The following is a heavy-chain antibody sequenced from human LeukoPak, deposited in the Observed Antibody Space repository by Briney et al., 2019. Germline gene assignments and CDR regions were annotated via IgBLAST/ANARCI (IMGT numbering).Heavy chain of an antibody. V-gene: IGHV3-30*18. D-gene: IGHD6-13*01. CDR3: AKDRYSSSWYEY. Sequence: GGSLRLSCAASGFTFSSCGMHWVRQAPGKGLEWVAVISYDGSNKYYADSVKGRFTISRDNSKNTLYLQMNSLRAEDTAVYYCAKDRYSSSWYEYWGQGTLVTVSS. CDR1: GFTFSSCG. J-gene: IGHJ4*02. CDR2: ISYDGSNK.